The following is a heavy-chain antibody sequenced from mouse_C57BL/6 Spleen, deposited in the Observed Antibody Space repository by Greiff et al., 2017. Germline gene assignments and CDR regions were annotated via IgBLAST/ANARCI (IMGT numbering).Heavy chain of an antibody. V-gene: IGHV5-6*01. Sequence: EVNLVESGGDLVKPGGSLKLSCAASGFTFSSYGMSWVRQTPDKRLEWVATISSGGSYTYYPDSVKGRFTISRDNAKNTLYLQMSSLKSEDTAMYYCARHEGNYGFDYWGQGTTLTVSS. D-gene: IGHD2-1*01. CDR3: ARHEGNYGFDY. CDR1: GFTFSSYG. J-gene: IGHJ2*01. CDR2: ISSGGSYT.